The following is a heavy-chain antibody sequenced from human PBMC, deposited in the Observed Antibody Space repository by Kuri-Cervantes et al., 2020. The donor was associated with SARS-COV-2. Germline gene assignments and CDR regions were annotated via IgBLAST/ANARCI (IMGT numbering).Heavy chain of an antibody. V-gene: IGHV3-48*04. CDR3: ARAPTVTLDY. Sequence: ETLSLTCAASGFTFSSYSMNWVRQAPGKGLEWVSYISSSGSTIYYADSVKGRFTISRDNAKNSLYLQMNSLRAEDTAVYYCARAPTVTLDYWGQGTLVTVSS. J-gene: IGHJ4*02. D-gene: IGHD4-17*01. CDR1: GFTFSSYS. CDR2: ISSSGSTI.